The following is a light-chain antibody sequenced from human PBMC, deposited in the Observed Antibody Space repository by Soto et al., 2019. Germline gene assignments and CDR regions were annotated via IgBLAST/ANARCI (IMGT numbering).Light chain of an antibody. V-gene: IGKV3-11*01. CDR3: QQRSNWYT. Sequence: EIVLTQSPATLSLSPGERATLSCRASQSVSSYLAWYQQKPGQAPRLLIYDASSRATGIPARFSGSGSGTDFTLTISILEPEDVAVYYCQQRSNWYTFGQGTKLEIK. CDR1: QSVSSY. CDR2: DAS. J-gene: IGKJ2*01.